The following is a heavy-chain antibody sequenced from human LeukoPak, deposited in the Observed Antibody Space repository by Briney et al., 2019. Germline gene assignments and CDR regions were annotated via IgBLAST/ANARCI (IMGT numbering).Heavy chain of an antibody. V-gene: IGHV4-39*07. Sequence: PSETLSLTCTVSGGSISSGSYYWGWIRQPPGKGLEWIGSIYYSGSTNYNPSLKSRVTISVDTSKNQFSLKLSSVTAADTAVYYCARGFPVLSPLWRTPMDVWGKGTTVTVSS. CDR3: ARGFPVLSPLWRTPMDV. D-gene: IGHD3-3*01. J-gene: IGHJ6*03. CDR1: GGSISSGSYY. CDR2: IYYSGST.